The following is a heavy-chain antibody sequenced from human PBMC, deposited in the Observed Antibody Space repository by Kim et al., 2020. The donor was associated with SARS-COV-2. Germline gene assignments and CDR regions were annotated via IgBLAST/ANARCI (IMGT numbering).Heavy chain of an antibody. D-gene: IGHD3-22*01. J-gene: IGHJ4*02. CDR3: AKGTYYYDSSGLGEPDY. Sequence: VKGRFTISRDNSKNTLYLQMNSLRAEDTAVYYCAKGTYYYDSSGLGEPDYWGQGTLVTVSS. V-gene: IGHV3-30*02.